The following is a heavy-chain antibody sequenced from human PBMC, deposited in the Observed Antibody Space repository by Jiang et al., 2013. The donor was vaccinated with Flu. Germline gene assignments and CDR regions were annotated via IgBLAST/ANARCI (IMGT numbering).Heavy chain of an antibody. D-gene: IGHD3-16*01. CDR1: GGSISSSNW. CDR3: AREGGLGWDYVGGAPFPNYFDY. CDR2: IYHSGST. Sequence: SGSGLVKPSGTLSLTCAVSGGSISSSNWWSWVRQPPGKGLEWIGEIYHSGSTNYSPSLKSRVTISVDKSKNQFSLKLSSVTAADTAVYYCAREGGLGWDYVGGAPFPNYFDYWGQGTLVTVSS. J-gene: IGHJ4*02. V-gene: IGHV4-4*02.